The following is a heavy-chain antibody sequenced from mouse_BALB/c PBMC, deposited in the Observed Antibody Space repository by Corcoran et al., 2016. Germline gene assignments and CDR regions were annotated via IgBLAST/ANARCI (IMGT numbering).Heavy chain of an antibody. Sequence: QVTLKESGPGLLQPSQTLSLTCSFSGLSLSTSGMGVSWIRQPSGKGLEWLAHIYWADDKRYNPSLKSRLTISKDTSSNQVFLKITSVDTADTATYYCARNYGSSFDYWGQGTTLTVSS. CDR1: GLSLSTSGMG. CDR2: IYWADDK. D-gene: IGHD1-1*01. J-gene: IGHJ2*01. V-gene: IGHV8-12*01. CDR3: ARNYGSSFDY.